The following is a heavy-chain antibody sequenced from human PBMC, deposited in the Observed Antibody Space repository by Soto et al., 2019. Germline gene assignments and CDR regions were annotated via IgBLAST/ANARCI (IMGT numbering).Heavy chain of an antibody. V-gene: IGHV1-18*01. D-gene: IGHD2-2*02. CDR2: INPLKGDT. Sequence: QAQLVQSGGEMKKPGASVKVSCKASGYTFSTYGITWVRQAPAQGLDWMGWINPLKGDTKSAANFQDRVTMTTDTSTRTAYMELRSLRSDDTAVYYCARVKVPAAILGAFDLWGQGTLVTVSS. J-gene: IGHJ3*01. CDR1: GYTFSTYG. CDR3: ARVKVPAAILGAFDL.